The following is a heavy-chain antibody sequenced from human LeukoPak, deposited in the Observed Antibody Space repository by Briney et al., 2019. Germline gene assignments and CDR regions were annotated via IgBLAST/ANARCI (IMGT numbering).Heavy chain of an antibody. CDR1: GGSISSYY. CDR2: IYYSGST. J-gene: IGHJ4*02. Sequence: PSETLSLTCTVSGGSISSYYWGWIRQPPGRGLEWIGSIYYSGSTYYNPSLKSRVTISVDTSKNQFSLKLGSVTAADTAVYYCARDDGRYCSGGSCYYWGQGTLVTVSS. CDR3: ARDDGRYCSGGSCYY. D-gene: IGHD2-15*01. V-gene: IGHV4-39*07.